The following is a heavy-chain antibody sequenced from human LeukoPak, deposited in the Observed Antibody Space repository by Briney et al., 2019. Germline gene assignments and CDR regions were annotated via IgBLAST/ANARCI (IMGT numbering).Heavy chain of an antibody. V-gene: IGHV3-74*01. CDR2: INSEGSRT. CDR3: ARLQRYVSDYYYGMDV. J-gene: IGHJ6*02. CDR1: GFTFSTYW. Sequence: GGSLRLSCAASGFTFSTYWMYWVRHAPGKGLVWVSRINSEGSRTIYADSVKGRVTISRDNAKNTLYLQMNSLRAEDTAVYYCARLQRYVSDYYYGMDVWGQGTTVTVSS. D-gene: IGHD5-24*01.